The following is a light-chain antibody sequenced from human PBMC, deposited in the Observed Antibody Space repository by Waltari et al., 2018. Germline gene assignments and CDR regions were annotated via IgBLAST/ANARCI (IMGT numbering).Light chain of an antibody. V-gene: IGLV2-14*01. J-gene: IGLJ1*01. CDR1: MNDIGFLHY. CDR3: CSYTGTDTYV. CDR2: DFS. Sequence: HSALTQPASVSGSPGPSITISCTGSMNDIGFLHYVPWYQHHPGQAPKLLIYDFSNRPSGVSSRFSGSKSGSTASLAISGLQTEDEADYYCCSYTGTDTYVFGTGTKVTVL.